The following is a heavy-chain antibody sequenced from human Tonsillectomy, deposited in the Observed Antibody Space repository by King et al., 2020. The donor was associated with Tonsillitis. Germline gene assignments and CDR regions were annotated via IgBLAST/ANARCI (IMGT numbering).Heavy chain of an antibody. D-gene: IGHD4-17*01. CDR3: ATLRGAYGDYLFDY. CDR1: GFTVSGNY. V-gene: IGHV3-66*01. CDR2: IYSGGST. Sequence: VQLVESGGGLVQPGGSLRLSCVASGFTVSGNYMSWVRQAPGKGLEWVSLIYSGGSTYYADSVKGRFTISRDNSKNTLYLQMNSLRAEDTGVYYCATLRGAYGDYLFDYWGQGTLVTVSS. J-gene: IGHJ4*02.